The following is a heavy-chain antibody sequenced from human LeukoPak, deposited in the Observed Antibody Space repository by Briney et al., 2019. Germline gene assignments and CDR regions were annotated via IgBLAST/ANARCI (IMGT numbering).Heavy chain of an antibody. J-gene: IGHJ4*02. D-gene: IGHD1-26*01. CDR1: GCSISSSSYY. CDR2: IYYSGST. V-gene: IGHV4-39*01. Sequence: SETLSLTFTVSGCSISSSSYYWGSMRQTPGEGLEWIGSIYYSGSTVYSPSRNSRVTISVDPSKNQFALKLSSVPAADTAVYYCASLRERSYYARGFDYWGQGSLVTVSS. CDR3: ASLRERSYYARGFDY.